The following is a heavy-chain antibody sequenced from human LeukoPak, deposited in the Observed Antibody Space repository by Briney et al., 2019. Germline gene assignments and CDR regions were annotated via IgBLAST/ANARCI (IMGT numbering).Heavy chain of an antibody. Sequence: PGGSLRLSCAASGFTFSSYAMSWIRQAPGKGLEWVSYISSSGSTIYYADSVKGRFTISRDNSRNTLYLQMNSLRPEDTAVYYCARGSYYDILTGYSLDAFDIWGQGTMVTVSS. CDR3: ARGSYYDILTGYSLDAFDI. CDR1: GFTFSSYA. CDR2: ISSSGSTI. J-gene: IGHJ3*02. V-gene: IGHV3-48*01. D-gene: IGHD3-9*01.